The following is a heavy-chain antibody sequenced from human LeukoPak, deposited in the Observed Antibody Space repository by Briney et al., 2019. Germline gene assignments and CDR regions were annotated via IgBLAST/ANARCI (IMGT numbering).Heavy chain of an antibody. V-gene: IGHV1-69*05. D-gene: IGHD3-3*01. CDR3: ARERSVLRFLESPFDP. CDR1: GGTFSSYA. Sequence: SVKVSCKASGGTFSSYAISWVRQAPGQGLEWMGGIIPIFGTANYAQKFQGRVTITTDESTSAAYMELSSLRSEDTAVYYCARERSVLRFLESPFDPWGQGTLVTVSS. J-gene: IGHJ5*02. CDR2: IIPIFGTA.